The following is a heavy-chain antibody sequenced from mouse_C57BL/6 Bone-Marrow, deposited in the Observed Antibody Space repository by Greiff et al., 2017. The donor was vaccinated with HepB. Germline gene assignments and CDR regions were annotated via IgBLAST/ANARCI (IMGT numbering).Heavy chain of an antibody. CDR2: IRLKSDNYAT. CDR3: TEDTTVVAPYYYAMDY. J-gene: IGHJ4*01. CDR1: GFTFSNYW. D-gene: IGHD1-1*01. Sequence: EVKVEESGGGLVQPGGSMKLSCVASGFTFSNYWMNWVRQSPEKGLEWVAQIRLKSDNYATHYAESVKGRFTISRDDSKSSVYLQMNNLRAEDTGIYYCTEDTTVVAPYYYAMDYWGQGTSVTVSS. V-gene: IGHV6-3*01.